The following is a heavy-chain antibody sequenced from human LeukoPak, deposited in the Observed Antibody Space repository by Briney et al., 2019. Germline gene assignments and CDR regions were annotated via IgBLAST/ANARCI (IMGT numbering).Heavy chain of an antibody. J-gene: IGHJ4*02. Sequence: GGSLRLSCAASVFTLSSYGMHGVRPAPGKGLEWVAVISYDGSNKYYADSVKGRFTISRDNSRNTLYLQMTSLRAGDTAVYYCAKDQMGHIATVDYWGQKPLVTVSS. CDR3: AKDQMGHIATVDY. V-gene: IGHV3-30*18. CDR1: VFTLSSYG. CDR2: ISYDGSNK. D-gene: IGHD6-13*01.